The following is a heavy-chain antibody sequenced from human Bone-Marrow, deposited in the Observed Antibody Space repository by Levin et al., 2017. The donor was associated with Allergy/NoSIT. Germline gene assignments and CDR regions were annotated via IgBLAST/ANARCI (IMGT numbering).Heavy chain of an antibody. CDR1: GFTVSSNY. V-gene: IGHV3-66*02. J-gene: IGHJ6*03. D-gene: IGHD6-13*01. CDR3: AREWSSEQLVHLSYYYYYMDV. CDR2: IYSGGST. Sequence: GGSLRLSCAASGFTVSSNYMSWVRQAPGKGLEWVSIIYSGGSTYYADSVKGRFTISRDNSKNTLYLQMNSLRAEDTAVYYCAREWSSEQLVHLSYYYYYMDVWGKGTTVTVSS.